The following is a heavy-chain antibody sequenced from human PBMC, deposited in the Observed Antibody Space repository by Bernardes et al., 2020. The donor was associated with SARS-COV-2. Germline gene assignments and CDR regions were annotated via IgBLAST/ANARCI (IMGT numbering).Heavy chain of an antibody. CDR3: ARGEAVTILGVPIRVRWYFDL. CDR2: IYSDGTT. D-gene: IGHD3-3*01. Sequence: GGSLRLSCAASGFIVSNKYMTWVRKAPGKGLEWVSVIYSDGTTFYTDSVKGRFTISRDNSKNTLYLQMNSLRVEDAAVYYCARGEAVTILGVPIRVRWYFDLWGRGTQVSVSS. CDR1: GFIVSNKY. V-gene: IGHV3-66*02. J-gene: IGHJ2*01.